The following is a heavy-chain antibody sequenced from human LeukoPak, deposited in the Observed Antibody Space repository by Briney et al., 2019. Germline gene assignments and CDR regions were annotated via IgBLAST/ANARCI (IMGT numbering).Heavy chain of an antibody. D-gene: IGHD5-18*01. CDR3: ARGARYSYVLDAFDI. J-gene: IGHJ3*02. CDR1: GGSISSGGYY. V-gene: IGHV4-31*03. CDR2: IYYSGST. Sequence: PSETLSLTCTVSGGSISSGGYYWSWIRQPPGKGLEWMGYIYYSGSTYYNPSLKSRVTISVDTSKNQFSLKLSSVTAADTAVYYCARGARYSYVLDAFDIWGQGTMVTVSS.